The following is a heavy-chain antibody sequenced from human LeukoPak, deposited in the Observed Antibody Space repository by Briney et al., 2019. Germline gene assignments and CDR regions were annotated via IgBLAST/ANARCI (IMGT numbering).Heavy chain of an antibody. J-gene: IGHJ6*02. CDR3: GISLYDYPVYYYYGMDV. Sequence: PGGSLRLSCAASGFTVSSNYMSWVRQAPGKGLEWVSVIYSGGSTYYADSVKGRLTISRDNSKNTLYLQMNSLRAEDTAVYYCGISLYDYPVYYYYGMDVWGQGTTVTVSS. CDR2: IYSGGST. D-gene: IGHD5/OR15-5a*01. CDR1: GFTVSSNY. V-gene: IGHV3-53*01.